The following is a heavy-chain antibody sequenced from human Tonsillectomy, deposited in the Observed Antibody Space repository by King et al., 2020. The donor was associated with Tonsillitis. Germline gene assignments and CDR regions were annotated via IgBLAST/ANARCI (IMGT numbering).Heavy chain of an antibody. CDR2: ISWNNGSI. Sequence: EVQLVESGGGLVQPGRSLRLSCAASGFTFDDYAMHWVRQAPGKGLEWVSSISWNNGSISYADSVKGRFTISSDNAKNSLYLQMNSLRAEDTAFYYCAKSTPNTYFDYWGQGTLVTVSS. CDR3: AKSTPNTYFDY. D-gene: IGHD1/OR15-1a*01. J-gene: IGHJ4*02. V-gene: IGHV3-9*01. CDR1: GFTFDDYA.